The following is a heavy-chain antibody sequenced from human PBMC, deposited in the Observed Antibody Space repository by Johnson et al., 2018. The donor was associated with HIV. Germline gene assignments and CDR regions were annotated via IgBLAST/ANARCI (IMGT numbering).Heavy chain of an antibody. CDR1: GFTFRDYD. CDR2: ISSTSSTI. Sequence: QVQLVESGGGLVKPGGSLRLSCAASGFTFRDYDMSWNRQAPGKGLEWISYISSTSSTIDDVDSVKGRFTGSRDNAQNSLYLQMNSLRAEDTAVYYCAREWGGKWNMAFDIWGQGTMVTVSS. CDR3: AREWGGKWNMAFDI. J-gene: IGHJ3*02. V-gene: IGHV3-11*04. D-gene: IGHD2/OR15-2a*01.